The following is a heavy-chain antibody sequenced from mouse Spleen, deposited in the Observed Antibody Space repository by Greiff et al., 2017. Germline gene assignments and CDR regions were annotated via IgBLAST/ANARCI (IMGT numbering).Heavy chain of an antibody. D-gene: IGHD1-1*01. Sequence: QVQLQQSGAELVKPGASVKISCKASGYAFSSYWMNWVKQRPGKGLEWIGQIYPGDGDTNYNGKFKGKATLTADKSSSTAYMQLSSLTSEDSAVYFCARGGALYYYGSSSSYFDYWGQGTTLTVSS. CDR3: ARGGALYYYGSSSSYFDY. V-gene: IGHV1-80*01. CDR2: IYPGDGDT. CDR1: GYAFSSYW. J-gene: IGHJ2*01.